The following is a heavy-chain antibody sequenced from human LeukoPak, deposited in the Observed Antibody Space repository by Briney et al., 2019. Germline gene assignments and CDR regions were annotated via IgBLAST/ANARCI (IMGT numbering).Heavy chain of an antibody. CDR2: IIPIFGTA. Sequence: ASVKVSCKASGGTFSSYAISWVRQAPGQGLEWMGGIIPIFGTANYAQKFQGRVTITADESTSTAYMELSSLRSEDTAVYYCARMCSGGSCYSRDHWGQGTLVTVSS. J-gene: IGHJ4*02. V-gene: IGHV1-69*13. CDR1: GGTFSSYA. CDR3: ARMCSGGSCYSRDH. D-gene: IGHD2-15*01.